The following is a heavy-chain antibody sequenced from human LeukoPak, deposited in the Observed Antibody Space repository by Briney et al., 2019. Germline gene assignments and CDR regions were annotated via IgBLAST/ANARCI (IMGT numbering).Heavy chain of an antibody. CDR1: GGSFSGYY. CDR3: ASGGAAAFPGNNWFDP. D-gene: IGHD6-13*01. V-gene: IGHV4-59*01. CDR2: IYYSGST. Sequence: SETLSLTCAVYGGSFSGYYWSWIRQPPGKGLEWIGYIYYSGSTNYNPSLKSRVTISVDTSKNQFSLKLSSVTAADTAVYYCASGGAAAFPGNNWFDPWGQGTLVTVSS. J-gene: IGHJ5*02.